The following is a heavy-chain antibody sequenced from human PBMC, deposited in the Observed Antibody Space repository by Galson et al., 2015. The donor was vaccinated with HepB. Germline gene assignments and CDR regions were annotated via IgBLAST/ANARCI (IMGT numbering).Heavy chain of an antibody. J-gene: IGHJ3*02. CDR2: IYHSGST. CDR3: ASTPAYCSSTSCPRDAFDI. Sequence: TLSLTCAVSGGSISSGGYSWSWIRQPPGKGLEWIGYIYHSGSTYYNPSLKSRVTISVDRSKNQFSLKLSSVTAADTAVYYCASTPAYCSSTSCPRDAFDIWGQGTMVTVSS. D-gene: IGHD2-2*01. V-gene: IGHV4-30-2*01. CDR1: GGSISSGGYS.